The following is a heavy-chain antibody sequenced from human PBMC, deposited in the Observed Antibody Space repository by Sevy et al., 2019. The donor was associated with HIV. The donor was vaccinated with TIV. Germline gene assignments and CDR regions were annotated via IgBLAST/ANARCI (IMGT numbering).Heavy chain of an antibody. D-gene: IGHD5-12*01. CDR2: IFPSGGS. CDR1: GGSIRSGRYY. V-gene: IGHV4-61*02. CDR3: ARAEGDGYNYRYFDS. J-gene: IGHJ4*02. Sequence: SETLSLTCTVSGGSIRSGRYYWTWIRQPAGKGLEWIGRIFPSGGSNFNPSMMSRVSMSIDTSNKQFSLRLTSVTAADTAVYYCARAEGDGYNYRYFDSWGPGTLVTVSS.